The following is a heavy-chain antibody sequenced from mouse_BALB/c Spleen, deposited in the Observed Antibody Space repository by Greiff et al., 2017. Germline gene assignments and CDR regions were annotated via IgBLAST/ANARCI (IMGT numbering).Heavy chain of an antibody. CDR3: AREGYPAWFAY. Sequence: DVKLVESGGGLVQPGGSRKLSCAASGFTFSSFGMHWVRQAPEKGLEWVAYISSGSSTIYYADTVKGRFTISRDNPKNTLFLQMTSLRSEDTAMYYCAREGYPAWFAYWGQGTLVTVSA. D-gene: IGHD2-2*01. CDR1: GFTFSSFG. V-gene: IGHV5-17*02. J-gene: IGHJ3*01. CDR2: ISSGSSTI.